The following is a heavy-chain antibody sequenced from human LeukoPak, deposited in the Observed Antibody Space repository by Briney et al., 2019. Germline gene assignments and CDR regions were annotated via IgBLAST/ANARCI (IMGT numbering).Heavy chain of an antibody. D-gene: IGHD6-13*01. CDR1: GFDFSGYA. CDR2: IRSKAYGGTT. CDR3: TRGPPQYSSSWYQPPFDY. J-gene: IGHJ4*02. V-gene: IGHV3-49*04. Sequence: GGSLRLSCAASGFDFSGYAMSWVRQAPGKGLEWVGFIRSKAYGGTTEYAASVKGRFTISRDDSKSIAYLQMNSLKTEDTAVYYCTRGPPQYSSSWYQPPFDYWGQGTLVTVPS.